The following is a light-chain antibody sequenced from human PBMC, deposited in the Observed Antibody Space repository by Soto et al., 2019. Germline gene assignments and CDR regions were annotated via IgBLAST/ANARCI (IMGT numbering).Light chain of an antibody. CDR1: QSVSSNF. V-gene: IGKV3-20*01. J-gene: IGKJ1*01. Sequence: EIVLTQSPGTLSLSPGERANVSCLASQSVSSNFLAWYQQKRGQPPRLLIYGASGRATGIPDRFSGRGSGTDFTLTISRLEPEDFAVYYCQQYGSSPWTFGQGTKVEI. CDR2: GAS. CDR3: QQYGSSPWT.